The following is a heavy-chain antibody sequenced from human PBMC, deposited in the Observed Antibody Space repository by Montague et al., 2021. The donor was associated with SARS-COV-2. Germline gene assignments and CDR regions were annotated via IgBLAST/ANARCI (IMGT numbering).Heavy chain of an antibody. CDR3: AHRRPLYYYDSSLSTFDY. V-gene: IGHV2-5*02. CDR2: IYCDDDK. D-gene: IGHD3-22*01. CDR1: GFSLSTSGVG. Sequence: PALGKPTQTLTLTCTFSGFSLSTSGVGVGWIRQPPGKALEWLALIYCDDDKRYSPSLKSRLTITKDTSKNQVVLTMTNMDPVDTATYYCAHRRPLYYYDSSLSTFDYWGQGTLVTVSS. J-gene: IGHJ4*02.